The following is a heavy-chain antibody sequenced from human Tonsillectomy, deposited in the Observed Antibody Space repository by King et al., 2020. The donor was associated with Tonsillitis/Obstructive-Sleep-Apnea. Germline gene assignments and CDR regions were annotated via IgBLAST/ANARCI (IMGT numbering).Heavy chain of an antibody. Sequence: QLVQSGGGVVQPGRSLRLSCAASGFTFSSYAMHWVRQAPGKGLEWVAVISYDGSNKYYADSVKGRFTISRDNSKNTLYLQMNSLRAEDTAVYYCARGGGYRYGYRSPLDYWGQGTLVTVSS. V-gene: IGHV3-30*04. CDR3: ARGGGYRYGYRSPLDY. J-gene: IGHJ4*02. D-gene: IGHD5-18*01. CDR2: ISYDGSNK. CDR1: GFTFSSYA.